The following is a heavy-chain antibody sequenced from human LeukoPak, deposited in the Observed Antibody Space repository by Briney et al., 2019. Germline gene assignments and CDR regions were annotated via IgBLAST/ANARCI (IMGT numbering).Heavy chain of an antibody. CDR3: ARGGRAKSSSSHYYYYYYMDV. D-gene: IGHD6-6*01. V-gene: IGHV3-23*01. J-gene: IGHJ6*03. Sequence: GGSLRLSCAASGFTFSSYAMSWVRQAPGKGLEWVSAISGNGATTYYADSVKGRFTISRDNSKNTLYLQMNSLRAEDTAVYYCARGGRAKSSSSHYYYYYYMDVWGKGTTVTVSS. CDR2: ISGNGATT. CDR1: GFTFSSYA.